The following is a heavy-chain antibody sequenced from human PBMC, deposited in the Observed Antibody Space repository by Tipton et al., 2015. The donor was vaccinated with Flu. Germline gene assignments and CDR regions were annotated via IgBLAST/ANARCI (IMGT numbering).Heavy chain of an antibody. V-gene: IGHV1-18*04. Sequence: QSGAEVKKPGASVKVSCKASGYTFTSYGISWVRQAPGQGLEWMGWISAYNGNTNYAQKLQGRVTMTTDTSTSTAYMELRSLRSDDTAVYYCARDVNVDTAMVPIDYWGQGTLVTVSS. J-gene: IGHJ4*02. CDR1: GYTFTSYG. CDR2: ISAYNGNT. CDR3: ARDVNVDTAMVPIDY. D-gene: IGHD5-18*01.